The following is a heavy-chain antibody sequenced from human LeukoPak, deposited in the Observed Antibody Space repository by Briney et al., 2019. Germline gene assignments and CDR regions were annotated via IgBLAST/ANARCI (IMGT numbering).Heavy chain of an antibody. CDR2: INHSGST. V-gene: IGHV4-34*01. CDR3: ARGPRRVPYFDY. J-gene: IGHJ4*02. Sequence: PSETLSLTCAVYGGSFSGYYWSWIRQPPGKGLEWIGEINHSGSTNYNPSLKSRVTISVDTSKIQFSLKLSSVTAADTAVYYCARGPRRVPYFDYWGQGTLVTVSS. CDR1: GGSFSGYY.